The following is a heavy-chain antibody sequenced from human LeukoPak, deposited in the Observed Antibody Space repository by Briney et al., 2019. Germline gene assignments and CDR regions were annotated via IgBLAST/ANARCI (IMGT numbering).Heavy chain of an antibody. V-gene: IGHV5-51*01. J-gene: IGHJ5*02. CDR3: ARLPREDIVLMVYAIGWFNP. D-gene: IGHD2-8*01. CDR2: IYPGDSDT. Sequence: GESLKISWQGSGYSFTSYWIGWVRQMPGKGLEWMGIIYPGDSDTRYSPSFQGQVTISADKSISTAYLQWRSLKASDTAMYYCARLPREDIVLMVYAIGWFNPWGQGTLVTVSS. CDR1: GYSFTSYW.